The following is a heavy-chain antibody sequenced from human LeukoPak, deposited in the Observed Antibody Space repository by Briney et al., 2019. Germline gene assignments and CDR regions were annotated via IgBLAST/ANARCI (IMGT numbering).Heavy chain of an antibody. Sequence: PGGSLRLSCAASGFTFSSHDMHWVRQTTGKGLEWVSGIGTAGDPYYLDSVKGRFTISRENAKNSLYLQMNSLRAEDTAVYYCARDKKGADAFDIWGQGTMVTVSS. CDR3: ARDKKGADAFDI. CDR2: IGTAGDP. J-gene: IGHJ3*02. D-gene: IGHD4/OR15-4a*01. V-gene: IGHV3-13*05. CDR1: GFTFSSHD.